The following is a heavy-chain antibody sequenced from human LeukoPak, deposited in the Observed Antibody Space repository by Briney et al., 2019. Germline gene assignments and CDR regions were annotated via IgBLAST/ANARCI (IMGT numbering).Heavy chain of an antibody. CDR3: ATWPGGWYGEDS. Sequence: GGSLRLSCAASGFTFSSYAMHWVRQAPGKGLEWVAVISYDGSNKYYADSVKGRFTISRDNSKNTLYLQMNSLRAEDTAVYYCATWPGGWYGEDSWGQGTLVTVSS. CDR2: ISYDGSNK. D-gene: IGHD6-19*01. J-gene: IGHJ4*02. CDR1: GFTFSSYA. V-gene: IGHV3-30-3*01.